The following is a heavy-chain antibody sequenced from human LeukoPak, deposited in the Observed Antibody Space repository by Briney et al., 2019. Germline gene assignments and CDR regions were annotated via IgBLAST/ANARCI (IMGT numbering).Heavy chain of an antibody. CDR2: INHSGST. CDR3: ARGRSEYYYYYMDV. V-gene: IGHV4-34*01. Sequence: SETLSLTCAVYGGSFSGYYWSWIRQPPGKGLEGIGEINHSGSTNYNPSLKSRVTISVDTSKNQFSLKLSSVTAADTAVYYCARGRSEYYYYYMDVWGKGTTVTVSS. J-gene: IGHJ6*03. CDR1: GGSFSGYY.